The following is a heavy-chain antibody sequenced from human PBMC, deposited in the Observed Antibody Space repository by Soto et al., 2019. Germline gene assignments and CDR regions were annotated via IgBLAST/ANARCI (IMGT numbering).Heavy chain of an antibody. Sequence: QVQLVQSGAEVKKPGSSVKVSCKASGGTFSSYAISWVRQAPGKGLEWVAVISYDGSNKYYADSVKGRFTISRDNSKNTLYLQMNSLRAEDTAVYYCARDVATVSYFDYWGQGTLVTVSS. CDR2: ISYDGSNK. CDR3: ARDVATVSYFDY. D-gene: IGHD5-12*01. J-gene: IGHJ4*02. CDR1: GGTFSSYA. V-gene: IGHV3-30-3*01.